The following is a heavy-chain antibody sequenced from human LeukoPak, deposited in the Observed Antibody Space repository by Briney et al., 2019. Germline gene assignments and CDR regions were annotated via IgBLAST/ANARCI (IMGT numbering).Heavy chain of an antibody. CDR2: INPNSGGT. Sequence: ASVKVSCKASGYTFTCYYMHWVRLAPGQGLGWMEWINPNSGGTNYAQKFQGRVTMTSDTSINTAYMQLSRLRSDDTAVYYCASNIAVADSAEYFQHWGQGTLVTVSS. V-gene: IGHV1-2*02. D-gene: IGHD6-19*01. J-gene: IGHJ1*01. CDR1: GYTFTCYY. CDR3: ASNIAVADSAEYFQH.